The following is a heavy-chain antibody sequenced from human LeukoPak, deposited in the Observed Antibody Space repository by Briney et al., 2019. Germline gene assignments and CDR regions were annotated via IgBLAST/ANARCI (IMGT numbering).Heavy chain of an antibody. V-gene: IGHV1-8*01. J-gene: IGHJ6*02. CDR2: MNPNSGNT. Sequence: ASVKVSCKACGYTFTSYDINCVRQATGQGLEWMRWMNPNSGNTGYAQKFQGRVTMTRNTSISTAYMELSSLRSEDTAVYYCARGGSSGWYFLYYYYYGMDVWGQGTTVTVSS. CDR1: GYTFTSYD. D-gene: IGHD6-19*01. CDR3: ARGGSSGWYFLYYYYYGMDV.